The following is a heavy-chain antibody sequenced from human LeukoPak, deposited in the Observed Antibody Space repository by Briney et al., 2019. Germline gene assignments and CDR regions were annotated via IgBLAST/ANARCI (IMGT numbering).Heavy chain of an antibody. J-gene: IGHJ6*02. V-gene: IGHV1-69*04. Sequence: ASVKVSCKASGGTFSSYAISWVRQAPGQGLEWMGRIIPILGIANYAQKFQGRVTITADKSTSTAYMELSSLRSEDTAVYYCARESDGRLSGMDVWGQGTTVTVSS. CDR1: GGTFSSYA. CDR2: IIPILGIA. D-gene: IGHD4-17*01. CDR3: ARESDGRLSGMDV.